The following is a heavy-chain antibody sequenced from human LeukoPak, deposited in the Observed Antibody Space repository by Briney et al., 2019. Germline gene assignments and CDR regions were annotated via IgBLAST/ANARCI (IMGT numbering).Heavy chain of an antibody. D-gene: IGHD3-10*01. V-gene: IGHV1-18*01. CDR3: ARTYYYLRYFDY. J-gene: IGHJ4*02. CDR1: GYTFTSYG. Sequence: ASVKVSCKASGYTFTSYGIGWVRQAPGQGLEWMGWISAYNGNTNYAQKLQGRVTMTTDTSTSTAYMELRSLRSDDTAVYYCARTYYYLRYFDYWGQGTLVTVSS. CDR2: ISAYNGNT.